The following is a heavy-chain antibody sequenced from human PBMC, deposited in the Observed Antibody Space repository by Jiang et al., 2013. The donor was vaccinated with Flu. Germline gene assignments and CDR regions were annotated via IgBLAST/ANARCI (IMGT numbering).Heavy chain of an antibody. CDR2: IWYDGSNK. CDR3: ARDRERGSYFHDAFDI. J-gene: IGHJ3*02. Sequence: WVAVIWYDGSNKYYADSVKGRFTISRDNSKNTLYLQMNSLRAEDTAVYYCARDRERGSYFHDAFDIWGQGTMVTVSS. V-gene: IGHV3-33*01. D-gene: IGHD1-26*01.